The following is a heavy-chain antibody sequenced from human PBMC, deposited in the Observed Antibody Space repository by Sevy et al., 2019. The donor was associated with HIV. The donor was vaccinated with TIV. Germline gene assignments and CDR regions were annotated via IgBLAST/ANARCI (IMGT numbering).Heavy chain of an antibody. Sequence: ASVKVSCKASGYTFISYGISWVRQAPGQGLEWMGWISAYNGNTNYAQKLQGRVTMTTDTSTRTAYMELRSLRSDDTAVYYCARARLGYCSGGSCYNYFDYWGQGTLVTVSS. V-gene: IGHV1-18*01. CDR2: ISAYNGNT. CDR3: ARARLGYCSGGSCYNYFDY. J-gene: IGHJ4*02. CDR1: GYTFISYG. D-gene: IGHD2-15*01.